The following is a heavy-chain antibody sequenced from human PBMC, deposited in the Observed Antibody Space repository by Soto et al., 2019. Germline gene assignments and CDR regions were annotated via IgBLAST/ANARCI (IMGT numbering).Heavy chain of an antibody. CDR2: IRSKANSYAT. CDR3: TRLDYYDSSGYLTDAFDI. J-gene: IGHJ3*02. V-gene: IGHV3-73*02. CDR1: GFTFSGSA. Sequence: EVQLVESGGGLVQPGGSLKLSCAASGFTFSGSAMHWVRQASGKGLEWVGRIRSKANSYATAYAASVKGRFTISRDDSKNTAYLQMNSLKTEDTAVYYCTRLDYYDSSGYLTDAFDIWGQGTMVTVSS. D-gene: IGHD3-22*01.